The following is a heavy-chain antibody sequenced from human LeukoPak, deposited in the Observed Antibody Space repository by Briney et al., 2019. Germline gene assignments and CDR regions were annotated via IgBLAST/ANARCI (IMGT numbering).Heavy chain of an antibody. CDR1: GGSISSGSYY. J-gene: IGHJ4*02. CDR3: ARGSYSIEY. CDR2: IYTSGST. D-gene: IGHD1-26*01. V-gene: IGHV4-61*02. Sequence: SQTLSLTCTVSGGSISSGSYYWRWIRQPAGTGLEWIGRIYTSGSTNYNPSLKSRVTISVDTSKNQFSLKLSSVTAADTAVYYCARGSYSIEYWGQGTLVTVSS.